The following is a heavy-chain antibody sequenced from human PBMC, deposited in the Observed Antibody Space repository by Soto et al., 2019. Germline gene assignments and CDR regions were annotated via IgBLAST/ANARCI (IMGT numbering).Heavy chain of an antibody. CDR1: SFTFSSYG. CDR2: IWYDGSNK. Sequence: PGWSLRLSWAASSFTFSSYGMDWVVQAPFKGLELVAVIWYDGSNKYYAESVKGRFTISRDNSKNTLYLQMKSLRAEDTAVYYCARDGGDSNYVFSTLSLAYWGQGTLVTVSS. D-gene: IGHD4-4*01. CDR3: ARDGGDSNYVFSTLSLAY. V-gene: IGHV3-33*01. J-gene: IGHJ4*02.